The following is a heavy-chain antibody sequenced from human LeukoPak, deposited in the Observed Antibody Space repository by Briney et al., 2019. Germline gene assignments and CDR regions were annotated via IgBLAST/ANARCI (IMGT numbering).Heavy chain of an antibody. D-gene: IGHD5-12*01. CDR2: ISWNSDNI. J-gene: IGHJ4*02. Sequence: GGSLRLSCAASGFTFDDYTMHWVRQAPGKGLEWLSGISWNSDNIGYADSVKGRFTISRDNAKNSLYLQMNSLKTEDTALYYCAKNGVAVVPTNRGRFDYWAQGPLFPASS. CDR3: AKNGVAVVPTNRGRFDY. CDR1: GFTFDDYT. V-gene: IGHV3-9*01.